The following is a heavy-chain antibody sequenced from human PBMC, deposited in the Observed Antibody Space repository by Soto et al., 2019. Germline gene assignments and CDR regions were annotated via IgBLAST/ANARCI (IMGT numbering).Heavy chain of an antibody. CDR2: INTGNDNT. CDR3: ARAEPRNYYYGLDV. V-gene: IGHV1-3*04. J-gene: IGHJ6*02. Sequence: QVQLVQSGAEERKPGASVRVSCKASGYTFINYAIHWVRQAPGQRLEWLGWINTGNDNTEYSQKFQGRATITSDTSASTAYMELSSLRSEDTAVYYCARAEPRNYYYGLDVWGQGTTVTVSS. CDR1: GYTFINYA.